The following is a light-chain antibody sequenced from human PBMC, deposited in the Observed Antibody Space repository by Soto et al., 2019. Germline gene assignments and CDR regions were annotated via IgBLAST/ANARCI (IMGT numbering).Light chain of an antibody. CDR2: GAS. J-gene: IGKJ1*01. Sequence: EIVLTQSPGTLSLSPGERVTLSCRASQSVSNYLAWYQQKPGQAPRPLIYGASSRATGIPDRFSGSGSGTDFTLTINRLEPEDVAVYYCQQYGDSPSTFGQGTKVDFK. CDR1: QSVSNY. CDR3: QQYGDSPST. V-gene: IGKV3-20*01.